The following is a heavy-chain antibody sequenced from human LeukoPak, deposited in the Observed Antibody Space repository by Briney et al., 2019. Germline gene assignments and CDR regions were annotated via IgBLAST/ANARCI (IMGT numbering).Heavy chain of an antibody. D-gene: IGHD3-3*01. Sequence: SETLSLTCTVSGGSISSYYWSWIRQPPGKGLEWNGYIYYSGSTNYNPSLKSRVTISVDTSKNQFSLKLSSVTAADTAVYYCAISTYYDFWSGYPLDYWGQGTLVTVSS. CDR3: AISTYYDFWSGYPLDY. V-gene: IGHV4-59*01. CDR2: IYYSGST. J-gene: IGHJ4*02. CDR1: GGSISSYY.